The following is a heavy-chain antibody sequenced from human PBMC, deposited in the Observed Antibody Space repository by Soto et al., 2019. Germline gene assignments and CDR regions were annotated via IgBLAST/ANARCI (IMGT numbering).Heavy chain of an antibody. J-gene: IGHJ3*02. V-gene: IGHV3-30-3*01. D-gene: IGHD3-10*01. CDR1: GFTFSSYA. CDR3: ARGADAFDI. Sequence: QVQLVESGGGVVQPGRSLRLSCAASGFTFSSYAMHWVRQAPGKGLEWVAVISYDGSNKYYADSVKGRFTISRDNSKNTLYLQMNSLRAEDTALYYCARGADAFDIWGQGTMVTVSS. CDR2: ISYDGSNK.